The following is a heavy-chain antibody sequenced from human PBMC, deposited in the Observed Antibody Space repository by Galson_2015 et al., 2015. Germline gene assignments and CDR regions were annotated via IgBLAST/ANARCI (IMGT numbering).Heavy chain of an antibody. D-gene: IGHD1-14*01. CDR1: GFSFNNYG. J-gene: IGHJ3*01. Sequence: SLRLSCAASGFSFNNYGMHWVRQAPGKGLEWLAVISDDGSYKQYAASVKGRFTISRDNSKNTLYVEMNSLRTEDTSVYFCARYPVRYESPPPSAFDVWGQGTIDTVSS. CDR3: ARYPVRYESPPPSAFDV. V-gene: IGHV3-30*03. CDR2: ISDDGSYK.